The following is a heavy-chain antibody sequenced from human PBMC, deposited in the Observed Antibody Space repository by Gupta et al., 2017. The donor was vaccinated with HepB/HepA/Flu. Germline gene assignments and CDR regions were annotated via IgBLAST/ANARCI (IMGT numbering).Heavy chain of an antibody. V-gene: IGHV3-33*01. Sequence: QVQLVESGGGVVQPGRSLRLSCAASGFTFSSYGMHWVRQAPGKGLEWVAVIWYDGSNKYYADSVKGRFTISRDNSKNTLYLQMNSLRAEDTAVYYCARDLMAVAGTGYYYGMDVWGQGTTVTVSS. CDR2: IWYDGSNK. CDR3: ARDLMAVAGTGYYYGMDV. J-gene: IGHJ6*02. CDR1: GFTFSSYG. D-gene: IGHD6-19*01.